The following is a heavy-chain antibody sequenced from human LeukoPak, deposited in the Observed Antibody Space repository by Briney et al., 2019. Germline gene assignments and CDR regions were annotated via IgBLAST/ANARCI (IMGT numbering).Heavy chain of an antibody. D-gene: IGHD4-23*01. V-gene: IGHV4-59*12. CDR3: ARGADYGGNPTRNAFDI. Sequence: SETLSLTCAVYGGSFSGYYWSWIRQPPGKGLEWIGYIYYSGSTNYNPSLKSRVTISVDTSKNQFSLKLSSVTAADTAVYYCARGADYGGNPTRNAFDIWGQGTVVTVSS. CDR2: IYYSGST. CDR1: GGSFSGYY. J-gene: IGHJ3*02.